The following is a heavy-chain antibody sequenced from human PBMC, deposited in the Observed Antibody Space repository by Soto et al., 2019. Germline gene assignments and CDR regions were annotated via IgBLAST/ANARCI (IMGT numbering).Heavy chain of an antibody. Sequence: ASVKVSCKASGYTFTSYRISWLRQAPGQGLEWMGWISAYNGNTNYAQKLQGRVTMTTDTSTSTAYMELRGLRSDDTAVYYCARDLSNVWFKGFDPWGQGTLGTVSS. CDR3: ARDLSNVWFKGFDP. J-gene: IGHJ5*02. V-gene: IGHV1-18*01. CDR2: ISAYNGNT. CDR1: GYTFTSYR. D-gene: IGHD3-10*01.